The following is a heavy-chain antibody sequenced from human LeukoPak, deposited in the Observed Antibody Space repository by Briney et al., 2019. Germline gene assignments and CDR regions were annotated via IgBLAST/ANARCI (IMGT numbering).Heavy chain of an antibody. CDR2: ISGSGGST. CDR3: AKDSYDSGGYSATSFDH. D-gene: IGHD3-22*01. V-gene: IGHV3-23*01. CDR1: GLTLSSYA. Sequence: PGGSLRPSCAASGLTLSSYAMSWVRQAPGKGLQWVSGISGSGGSTYYADSVRGRFTVSRDNSKNTLYLQMNSLRGEDTAVYYCAKDSYDSGGYSATSFDHWGQGTLVTVSS. J-gene: IGHJ4*02.